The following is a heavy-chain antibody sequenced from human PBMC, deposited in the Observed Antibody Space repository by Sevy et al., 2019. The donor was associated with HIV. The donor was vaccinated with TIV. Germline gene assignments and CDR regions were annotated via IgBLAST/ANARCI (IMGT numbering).Heavy chain of an antibody. D-gene: IGHD2-8*01. V-gene: IGHV4-31*03. CDR3: ARVPTIVLKGYWLDP. CDR1: GGSISSGSYY. Sequence: SETLSLTCTVSGGSISSGSYYWSWIRQHPGKGLEWIGYNYYSGSTYYNPSLKSRVTISVDTSKNQFSLKLSSVTAADTSVYCCARVPTIVLKGYWLDPWGQGTLVTVSS. CDR2: NYYSGST. J-gene: IGHJ5*02.